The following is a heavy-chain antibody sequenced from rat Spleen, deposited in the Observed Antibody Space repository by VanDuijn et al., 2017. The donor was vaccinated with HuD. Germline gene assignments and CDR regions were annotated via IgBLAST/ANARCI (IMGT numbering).Heavy chain of an antibody. CDR1: GFTFSDYY. CDR2: ISPSGGIT. Sequence: EVQLVESGGGLVQPGRSLRLSCAASGFTFSDYYMAWVRQAPTKGLWWVASISPSGGITYYRDSVKGRFTVSSDNAKSTLYLQMNSLRSEDTATYYCATVGPDWEFGYWGQGVMVTVSS. CDR3: ATVGPDWEFGY. D-gene: IGHD5-1*01. V-gene: IGHV5-25*01. J-gene: IGHJ2*01.